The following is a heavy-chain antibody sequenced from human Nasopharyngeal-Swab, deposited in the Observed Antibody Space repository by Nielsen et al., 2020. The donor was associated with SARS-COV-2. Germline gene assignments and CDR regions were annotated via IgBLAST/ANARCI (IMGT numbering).Heavy chain of an antibody. CDR3: ARDGLDYDFWSAYFMDV. V-gene: IGHV3-21*01. CDR2: ISSSSTYI. CDR1: GFTFSNYN. D-gene: IGHD3-3*01. J-gene: IGHJ6*02. Sequence: GESLKISCAASGFTFSNYNMNWVRQALGKGLEWVSSISSSSTYIYYADSVKGRFTISRDNTKNSLSLQMNSLRVDDMAVYFCARDGLDYDFWSAYFMDVWGQGTTVTVSS.